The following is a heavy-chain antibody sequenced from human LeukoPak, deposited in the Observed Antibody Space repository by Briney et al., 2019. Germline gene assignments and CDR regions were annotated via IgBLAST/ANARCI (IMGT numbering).Heavy chain of an antibody. D-gene: IGHD3-22*01. CDR2: IIPIFGTA. Sequence: VASVKVSCKASGGTFSSYAISWVRQAPGQGLEWMGGIIPIFGTANYAQKFQGRVTITADESTSTAYMELSSLRSEDTAVYYCARINPIYYDSSGYQGCYDYWGQGTLVTVSS. V-gene: IGHV1-69*13. J-gene: IGHJ4*02. CDR1: GGTFSSYA. CDR3: ARINPIYYDSSGYQGCYDY.